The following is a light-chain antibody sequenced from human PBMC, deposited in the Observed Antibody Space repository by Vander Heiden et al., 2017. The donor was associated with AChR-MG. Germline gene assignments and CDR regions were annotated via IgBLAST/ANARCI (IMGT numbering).Light chain of an antibody. CDR2: DAS. V-gene: IGKV3-11*01. J-gene: IGKJ4*01. CDR1: QSVGST. CDR3: QQRSNWS. Sequence: IVLTQSPATLPLSPGDTATLSCRASQSVGSTLAWYQHKPGQAPRLLIYDASNRATGIPARFRGSGSGTDFTLTISSLEPEDFAIYYCQQRSNWSFGGGTKVEIE.